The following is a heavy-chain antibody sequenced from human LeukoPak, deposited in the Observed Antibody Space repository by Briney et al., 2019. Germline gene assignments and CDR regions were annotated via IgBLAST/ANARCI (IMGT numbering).Heavy chain of an antibody. V-gene: IGHV3-23*01. CDR3: AKDTLNYYYGSGSYYNKRQAHDY. D-gene: IGHD3-10*01. CDR1: GFTFSSYA. J-gene: IGHJ4*02. CDR2: ISGSGGST. Sequence: SGGSLRLSCAASGFTFSSYAMSWVRQAPGKGLEWVSAISGSGGSTYYADSVKGRFTISRDNSKNTLYLQMNSLRAEDTAVYYCAKDTLNYYYGSGSYYNKRQAHDYWGQGTLVTVPS.